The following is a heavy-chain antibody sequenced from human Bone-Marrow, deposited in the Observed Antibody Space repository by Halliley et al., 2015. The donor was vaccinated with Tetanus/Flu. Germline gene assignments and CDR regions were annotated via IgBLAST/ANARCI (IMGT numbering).Heavy chain of an antibody. CDR2: ISSSGNYI. CDR1: GFTFSEYE. V-gene: IGHV3-48*03. J-gene: IGHJ4*02. CDR3: ARDHLGIGAGDY. D-gene: IGHD3-16*01. Sequence: SLRLSCAASGFTFSEYEMNWVRQAPGKGLEWVSYISSSGNYIYYADSVKGRLTISRDNAKNSLYLQMNSLRAEDTAVYYCARDHLGIGAGDYWGQGTLVTVSS.